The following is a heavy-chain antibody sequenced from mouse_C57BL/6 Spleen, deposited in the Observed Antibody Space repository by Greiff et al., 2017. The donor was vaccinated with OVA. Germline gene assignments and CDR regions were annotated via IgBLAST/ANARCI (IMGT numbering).Heavy chain of an antibody. D-gene: IGHD2-4*01. V-gene: IGHV1-55*01. CDR2: IYPGSGST. J-gene: IGHJ3*01. CDR3: ARDDYDPAWFAY. CDR1: GYTFTSYW. Sequence: QVQLQQPGAELVKPGASVKMSCKASGYTFTSYWITWVKQRPGQGLEWIGDIYPGSGSTNYNEKFKSKATLTVDTSSSTAYMQLSSLTSEDSAVDYCARDDYDPAWFAYWGQGTLVTVSA.